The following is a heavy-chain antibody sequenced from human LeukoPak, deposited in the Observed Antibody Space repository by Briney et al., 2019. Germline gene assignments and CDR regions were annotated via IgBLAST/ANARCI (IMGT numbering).Heavy chain of an antibody. CDR2: INHSGST. J-gene: IGHJ4*02. CDR3: VGVTAMAFDY. CDR1: GGSFSGYY. D-gene: IGHD5-18*01. Sequence: SETLSLTCAVYGGSFSGYYWSWIRQPPGKGLEWIGEINHSGSTNYNPSLKSRVTISVDTSKNQFSLKLSPVTAADTAVYYCVGVTAMAFDYWGQGTLVTVSS. V-gene: IGHV4-34*01.